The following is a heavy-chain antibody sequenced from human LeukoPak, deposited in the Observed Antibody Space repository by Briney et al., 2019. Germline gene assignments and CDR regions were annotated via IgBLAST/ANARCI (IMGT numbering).Heavy chain of an antibody. Sequence: SGTLSLTCAVSGGSISSSYWWSWVRQPPGKGLGWIGEVYHTGSTNYNSSLKSRVTISVDKSKNQFSLKLTSVTAADTAVYYCARITVTKGRYNWFDPWGQGTLVTVSS. CDR3: ARITVTKGRYNWFDP. CDR1: GGSISSSYW. CDR2: VYHTGST. V-gene: IGHV4-4*02. D-gene: IGHD4-11*01. J-gene: IGHJ5*02.